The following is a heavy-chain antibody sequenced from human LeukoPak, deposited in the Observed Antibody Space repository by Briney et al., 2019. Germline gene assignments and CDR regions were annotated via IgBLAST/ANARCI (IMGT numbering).Heavy chain of an antibody. CDR3: ARDPVIGATSKRVHGGLDY. J-gene: IGHJ4*02. D-gene: IGHD2-21*01. CDR2: ISGSGYVI. Sequence: GGSLRLSCAASGFPFSDYFMNWVRQTPERGLEWLAYISGSGYVIDYADSVKGRFIISRGNAKNSLYLQVHSLRAEDTAVYYCARDPVIGATSKRVHGGLDYWGQGTLVTVSS. CDR1: GFPFSDYF. V-gene: IGHV3-11*01.